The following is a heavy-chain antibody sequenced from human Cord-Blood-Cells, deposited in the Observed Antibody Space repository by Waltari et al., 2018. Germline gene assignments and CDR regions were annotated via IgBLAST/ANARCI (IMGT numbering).Heavy chain of an antibody. CDR3: AKAPNPGNWFDP. J-gene: IGHJ5*02. CDR1: GFTFSSYG. CDR2: IRYDGSNK. Sequence: CAASGFTFSSYGRHWVRQAPGKGLEWVAFIRYDGSNKYYADSVKGRFTISRDNSKNTLYLQMNSLRAEDTAVYYCAKAPNPGNWFDPWGQGTLVTVSS. V-gene: IGHV3-30*02.